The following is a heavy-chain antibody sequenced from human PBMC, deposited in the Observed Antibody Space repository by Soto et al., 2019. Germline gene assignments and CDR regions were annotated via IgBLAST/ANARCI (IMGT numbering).Heavy chain of an antibody. D-gene: IGHD1-26*01. CDR1: VFPFSRSA. Sequence: GGALRLSCAASVFPFSRSAMTWVRQAPGKGLEWVSTTGLNGRTTYYADSVKGRFTVSRDNTKNTLDLQMASLSAEDTAVYYCAKSGSFFRPSIGYFDYWGQGTMVTVSS. V-gene: IGHV3-23*01. CDR2: TGLNGRTT. J-gene: IGHJ4*02. CDR3: AKSGSFFRPSIGYFDY.